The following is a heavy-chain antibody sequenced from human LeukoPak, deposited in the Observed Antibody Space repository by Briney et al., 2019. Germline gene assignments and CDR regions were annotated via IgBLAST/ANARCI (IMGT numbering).Heavy chain of an antibody. CDR2: IFGGGGSP. D-gene: IGHD5-18*01. CDR1: GFIFGSFA. V-gene: IGHV3-23*01. Sequence: PGGSPRLSCEASGFIFGSFAMYWVGQAPGKGLDWIAGIFGGGGSPHYAVSVKGRFTISRDNSKNNVYLQINSLRAEDTAVYYCGKTTAGYSSGQKPAWPVDYWGQGTLVTVSS. J-gene: IGHJ4*02. CDR3: GKTTAGYSSGQKPAWPVDY.